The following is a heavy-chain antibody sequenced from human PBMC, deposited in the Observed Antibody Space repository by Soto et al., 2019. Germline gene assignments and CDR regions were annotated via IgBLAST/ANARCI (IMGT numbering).Heavy chain of an antibody. Sequence: PGGSLRLSCAASGFTFSSYAMSWVRQAPGKGLEWVSAISGSGGSTYYADSVKGRFTISRDNSKNTLYLQMNSLRAEDTAVYYCAKDLRVTTWAEHTQFDYWGQGTLVTVS. J-gene: IGHJ4*02. V-gene: IGHV3-23*01. CDR1: GFTFSSYA. D-gene: IGHD4-17*01. CDR2: ISGSGGST. CDR3: AKDLRVTTWAEHTQFDY.